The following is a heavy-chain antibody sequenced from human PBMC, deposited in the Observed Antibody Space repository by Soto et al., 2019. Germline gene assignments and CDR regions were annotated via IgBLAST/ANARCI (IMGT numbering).Heavy chain of an antibody. CDR1: GGSFSGYY. Sequence: SETLSLTCAVYGGSFSGYYWTWIRQPPGTGLEWIGEINHSGSTNYNPPLKSRVTISVDTSKNQFSLKLTSVIAVDTAVYYCARFSRSSRDSDMDVWGQGTTVTVSS. J-gene: IGHJ6*02. D-gene: IGHD2-15*01. CDR3: ARFSRSSRDSDMDV. CDR2: INHSGST. V-gene: IGHV4-34*01.